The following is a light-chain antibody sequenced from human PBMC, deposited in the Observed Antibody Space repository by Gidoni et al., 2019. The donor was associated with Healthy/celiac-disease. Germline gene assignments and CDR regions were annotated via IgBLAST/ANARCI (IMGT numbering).Light chain of an antibody. CDR3: QQYNSYPYT. V-gene: IGKV1-16*02. J-gene: IGKJ2*01. CDR1: QGISNY. Sequence: DIHMTQSTSALSASVGDRVTITCRATQGISNYLAWYQQKPGKAPKSLNYAASSLQSGVPSEFSGSGCGTDCTSTIRSLQAEDFATYCWQQYNSYPYTFGQGTKLEIK. CDR2: AAS.